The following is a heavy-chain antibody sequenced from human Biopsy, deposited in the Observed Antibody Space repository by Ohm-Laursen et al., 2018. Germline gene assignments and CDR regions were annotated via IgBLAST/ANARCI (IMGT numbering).Heavy chain of an antibody. Sequence: TLSLTCAVSGGSLSGYYWSWIRQAPGRGLVWIGLIYYRGETDYNPSLKSGVTISVDGSKNQFSLNLTSITAADTAVYYCARHRTHPPPGSMDVWGHGTTVFVSS. D-gene: IGHD2-15*01. J-gene: IGHJ6*02. CDR2: IYYRGET. V-gene: IGHV4-59*08. CDR3: ARHRTHPPPGSMDV. CDR1: GGSLSGYY.